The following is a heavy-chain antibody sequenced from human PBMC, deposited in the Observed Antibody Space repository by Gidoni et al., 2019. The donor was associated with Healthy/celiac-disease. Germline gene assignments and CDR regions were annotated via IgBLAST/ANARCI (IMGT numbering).Heavy chain of an antibody. Sequence: EVQLVESGGGLVKPGGSLRLACAASGFTFSSSSMNWVRQAPGKGLEWVASIIIRSSYIYYADSVKGRFTISRDNAKNSLYLQMNSLRTEDTAVYDCARPQYYVILTGYYALPFDYWGQGTLVTVSS. J-gene: IGHJ4*02. V-gene: IGHV3-21*01. CDR3: ARPQYYVILTGYYALPFDY. D-gene: IGHD3-9*01. CDR2: IIIRSSYI. CDR1: GFTFSSSS.